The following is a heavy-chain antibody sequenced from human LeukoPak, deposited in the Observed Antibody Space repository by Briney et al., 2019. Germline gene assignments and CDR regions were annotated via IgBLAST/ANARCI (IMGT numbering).Heavy chain of an antibody. J-gene: IGHJ5*02. V-gene: IGHV1-2*02. CDR1: GHTFTGYY. CDR3: ARMVLWFGAQKEEYNWFDP. D-gene: IGHD3-10*01. CDR2: INPNSGGT. Sequence: ASVKVSCKASGHTFTGYYMHWVRQAPGQGLEWMGWINPNSGGTNYAQKFQGRVTMTRDTSISTAYMELSRLRSDDTAVYYCARMVLWFGAQKEEYNWFDPWGQGTLVTVSS.